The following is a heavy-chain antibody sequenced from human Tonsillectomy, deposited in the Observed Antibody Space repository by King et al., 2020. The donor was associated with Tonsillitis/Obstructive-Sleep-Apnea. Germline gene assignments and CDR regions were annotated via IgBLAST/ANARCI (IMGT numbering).Heavy chain of an antibody. CDR3: ARSIADYGSWYYFDY. J-gene: IGHJ4*02. D-gene: IGHD4-17*01. CDR1: GGSISSYY. V-gene: IGHV4-59*01. Sequence: VQLQESGPGLVKPSETLSLTCTVSGGSISSYYWSWIRQPPGKGLEWIGYIYYSGSTNYNPSLKSRVTISVDTSKNQFSLKLSSVTAADTAVYYCARSIADYGSWYYFDYWGQGTLVTVSS. CDR2: IYYSGST.